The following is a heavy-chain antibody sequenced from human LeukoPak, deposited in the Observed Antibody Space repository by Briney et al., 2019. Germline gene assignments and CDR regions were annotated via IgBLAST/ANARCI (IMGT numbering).Heavy chain of an antibody. J-gene: IGHJ4*02. CDR2: ISDRGGKT. Sequence: GGSLRLSCAASGFTFSTFSNYGMSCVRQAPGKGLEWVSAISDRGGKTYYADSMKGRFTLSRHNSNNNLYLQMNSQRAEDTAVYYCAKHGSGRYFDYWGQGTLVTVSS. CDR1: GFTFSTFSNYG. V-gene: IGHV3-23*01. CDR3: AKHGSGRYFDY. D-gene: IGHD6-19*01.